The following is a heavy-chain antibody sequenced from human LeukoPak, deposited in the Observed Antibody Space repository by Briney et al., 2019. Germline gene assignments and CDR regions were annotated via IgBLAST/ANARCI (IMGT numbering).Heavy chain of an antibody. J-gene: IGHJ4*02. Sequence: PSETLSLTCAVYGGSFSGYYWSWIRRPPGKGMEWIGEINHSGSTNYNPSLESRVTISVDTSKSQFSLKLSSVTAADTAVYYCARGPQLWRTIDYWGQGTRVTVSS. V-gene: IGHV4-34*01. CDR3: ARGPQLWRTIDY. CDR1: GGSFSGYY. CDR2: INHSGST. D-gene: IGHD3-10*01.